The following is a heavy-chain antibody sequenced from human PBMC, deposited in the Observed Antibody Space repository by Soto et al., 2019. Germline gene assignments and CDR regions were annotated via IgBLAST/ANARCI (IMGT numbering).Heavy chain of an antibody. D-gene: IGHD2-15*01. J-gene: IGHJ6*02. CDR2: INAGNGNT. Sequence: ASVKVSCKACGYTFTSYAMHWVRQAPGKRLERMGWINAGNGNTKYSQKFQGRVTITRDTSASTAYMELSSLRSEDTAVYYCASRCSGGSCYSDYYYYGMDVWGQGTTVTVSS. V-gene: IGHV1-3*01. CDR3: ASRCSGGSCYSDYYYYGMDV. CDR1: GYTFTSYA.